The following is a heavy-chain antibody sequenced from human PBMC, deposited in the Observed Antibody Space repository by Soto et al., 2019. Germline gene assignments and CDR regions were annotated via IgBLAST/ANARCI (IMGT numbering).Heavy chain of an antibody. Sequence: QVQLQESGPGLVKPSQTLSLTCTVSGGSISSGGYYWSWIRQHPGKGLEWIGYIYYSGSTSYNPSLKSLVTISVFSSNNQFSLKLRSVTDADTAVYFCARSVDPWGQGTLVTVSS. CDR3: ARSVDP. CDR1: GGSISSGGYY. CDR2: IYYSGST. V-gene: IGHV4-31*01. J-gene: IGHJ5*02.